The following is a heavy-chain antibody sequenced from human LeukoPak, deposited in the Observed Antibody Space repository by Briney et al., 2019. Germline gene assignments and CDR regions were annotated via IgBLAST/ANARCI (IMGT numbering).Heavy chain of an antibody. D-gene: IGHD1-1*01. CDR2: IYHSGST. CDR1: GGSISSGGYS. Sequence: SQTLSLTCAVSGGSISSGGYSWSWIRQPPGKGLEWIGYIYHSGSTYYNPSLKSRVTISVDRSKNQFSLKLSSVTAADTAVYYCARAKLSAMDVWGQGTTVTVSS. CDR3: ARAKLSAMDV. V-gene: IGHV4-30-2*01. J-gene: IGHJ6*02.